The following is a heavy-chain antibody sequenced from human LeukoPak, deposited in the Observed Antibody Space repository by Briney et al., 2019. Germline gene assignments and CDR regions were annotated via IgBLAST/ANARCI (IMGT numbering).Heavy chain of an antibody. CDR3: AKRGYCSGGRCYSFHFDY. CDR1: GFTFSSHG. CDR2: MSYDGTNK. J-gene: IGHJ4*02. V-gene: IGHV3-30*18. Sequence: AGGSLRLSCAASGFTFSSHGMHWVRQAPGKGLEWVAHMSYDGTNKVYADSVKGRFTISRDNSKNTLYLEMNNLRAEDTAVYYCAKRGYCSGGRCYSFHFDYWGQGTLVTVSS. D-gene: IGHD2-15*01.